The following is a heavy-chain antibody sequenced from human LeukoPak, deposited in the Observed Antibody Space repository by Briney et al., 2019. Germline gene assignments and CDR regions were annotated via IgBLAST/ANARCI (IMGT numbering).Heavy chain of an antibody. CDR2: IKQDGSET. J-gene: IGHJ4*02. D-gene: IGHD3-10*01. V-gene: IGHV3-7*01. CDR1: GFSLTRHW. Sequence: PGGSLRLSCAASGFSLTRHWMSWVRQAPGKGPEWVATIKQDGSETYYVGSVKGRFTISRDTAKNALFLHMNSLRAEDTAVYYWGRELLSGGSPHAAVNNGGQGILVPVSS. CDR3: GRELLSGGSPHAAVNN.